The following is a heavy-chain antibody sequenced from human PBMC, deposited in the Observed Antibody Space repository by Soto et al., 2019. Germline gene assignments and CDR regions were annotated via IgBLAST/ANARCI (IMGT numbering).Heavy chain of an antibody. D-gene: IGHD3-22*01. J-gene: IGHJ4*02. CDR1: GFSLSTSGVG. CDR3: AHTVGYYDSSGYPIPAV. V-gene: IGHV2-5*02. CDR2: IYWDDDK. Sequence: QITLKESGPTLVKPTQTLTLTCTFSGFSLSTSGVGVGWIRQPPGKALEWLALIYWDDDKRYSPSLKTRLTTTKDTSKNQAVLTMSYMDPVDTATYYCAHTVGYYDSSGYPIPAVWGQGTLVTVSS.